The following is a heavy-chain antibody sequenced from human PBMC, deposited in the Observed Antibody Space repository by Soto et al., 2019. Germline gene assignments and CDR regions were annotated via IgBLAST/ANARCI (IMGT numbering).Heavy chain of an antibody. CDR3: AKEEGDCSGGSCYSWVSASFDY. CDR2: ISYDGSNK. D-gene: IGHD2-15*01. Sequence: GGSLRLSCAASGFTFSSYGMHWVRQAPGKGLEWVAVISYDGSNKYYADSVKGRFTISRDNSKNTLYLQMNSLRAEDTAVYYCAKEEGDCSGGSCYSWVSASFDYWGQGTLVTVSS. J-gene: IGHJ4*02. V-gene: IGHV3-30*18. CDR1: GFTFSSYG.